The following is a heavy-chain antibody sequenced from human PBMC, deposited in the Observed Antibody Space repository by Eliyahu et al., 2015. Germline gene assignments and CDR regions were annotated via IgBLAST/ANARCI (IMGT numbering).Heavy chain of an antibody. CDR2: INHSGST. CDR1: GGSFSGYY. Sequence: QVQLQQWGAGLLKPSETLSLTCAVYGGSFSGYYXSWIRQPPGKGLEWIGEINHSGSTNYNPSLKSRVTISVDTSKNQFSLKLSSVTAADTAVYYCARGVPYYYGSGSYYRRGYGMDVWGQGTTVTVSS. V-gene: IGHV4-34*01. CDR3: ARGVPYYYGSGSYYRRGYGMDV. D-gene: IGHD3-10*01. J-gene: IGHJ6*02.